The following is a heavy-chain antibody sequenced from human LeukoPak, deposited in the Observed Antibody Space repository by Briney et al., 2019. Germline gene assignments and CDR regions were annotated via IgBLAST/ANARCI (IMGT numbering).Heavy chain of an antibody. J-gene: IGHJ3*02. Sequence: ASVKVSCKASGGTFSSYAISWVRQAPGQGLEWMGGIIPIFGTANYAQKFQGRVTITADESTSTAYMGLSSLRSEDTAVYYCARDFPGHYYDSSGFRRANDAFDIWGQGTMVTVSS. D-gene: IGHD3-22*01. V-gene: IGHV1-69*01. CDR3: ARDFPGHYYDSSGFRRANDAFDI. CDR2: IIPIFGTA. CDR1: GGTFSSYA.